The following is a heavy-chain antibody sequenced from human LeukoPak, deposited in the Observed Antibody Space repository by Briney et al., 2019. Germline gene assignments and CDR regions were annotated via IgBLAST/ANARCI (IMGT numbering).Heavy chain of an antibody. V-gene: IGHV3-7*01. D-gene: IGHD5-12*01. CDR2: INQDGSQK. CDR3: ARAGGYASSWAY. Sequence: GGSLRLSCAASGFTFSIYWMSWVRQAPGKGLEWVANINQDGSQKYYVDSVKGRFTISRDNAKNSFFLQMSSLRAEDTAVYYCARAGGYASSWAYWGQGTLVTVSS. CDR1: GFTFSIYW. J-gene: IGHJ4*02.